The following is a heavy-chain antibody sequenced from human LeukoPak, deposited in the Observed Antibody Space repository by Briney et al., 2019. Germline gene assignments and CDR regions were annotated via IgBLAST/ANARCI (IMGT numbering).Heavy chain of an antibody. J-gene: IGHJ3*02. D-gene: IGHD1-26*01. CDR2: IYYSGSS. CDR3: AREGAGLNGFDI. V-gene: IGHV4-4*02. CDR1: GDSVTKSNW. Sequence: PSETLSLTCAVSGDSVTKSNWWSWVRQPPGKGLEWIGEIYYSGSSNYNPSLKSRVTISLDKSKNQFSLKLSSVTAADTALYYCAREGAGLNGFDIWGQGTMVTVSS.